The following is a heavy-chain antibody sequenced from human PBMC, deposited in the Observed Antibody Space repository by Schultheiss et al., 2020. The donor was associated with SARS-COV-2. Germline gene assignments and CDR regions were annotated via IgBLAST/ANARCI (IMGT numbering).Heavy chain of an antibody. CDR3: GRSGSSGWLNPIHS. D-gene: IGHD6-19*01. CDR2: ISYDGSNK. J-gene: IGHJ4*02. CDR1: GFTFSSYS. V-gene: IGHV3-30*03. Sequence: GESLKISCAASGFTFSSYSMNWVRQAPGKGLEWVAVISYDGSNKYYADSVKGRFTISRDNAKNSLYLQMNSLRAEDTAVYYCGRSGSSGWLNPIHSWGQGILVTVAS.